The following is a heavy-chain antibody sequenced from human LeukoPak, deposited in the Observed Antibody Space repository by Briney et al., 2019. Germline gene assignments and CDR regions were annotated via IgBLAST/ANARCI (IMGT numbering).Heavy chain of an antibody. D-gene: IGHD3-16*01. V-gene: IGHV3-48*01. Sequence: GGSLRLSCAASGFTFSTHSMNWVRQAPGKGLEWVSYISSRVSSIYYGDSVKGRFTISRDNAKNSLYLQMNSLRVEDTAVYYCARDLVSYYNYYMDVWGKGTTVTVSS. CDR2: ISSRVSSI. J-gene: IGHJ6*03. CDR3: ARDLVSYYNYYMDV. CDR1: GFTFSTHS.